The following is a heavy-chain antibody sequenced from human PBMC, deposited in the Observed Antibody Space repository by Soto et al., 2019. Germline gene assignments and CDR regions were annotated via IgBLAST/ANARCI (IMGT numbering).Heavy chain of an antibody. J-gene: IGHJ4*02. CDR3: ARDRLVTGTDYYFDY. Sequence: SLRLTCAACGFTFSSYAIHWVRQAPGKGLEWVAVISYDGSNKDYADSVKGRFTISRDNSKNTLYLQMNSLRAEDTAVYYCARDRLVTGTDYYFDYGGQGTLVTVSS. CDR1: GFTFSSYA. D-gene: IGHD1-20*01. CDR2: ISYDGSNK. V-gene: IGHV3-30-3*01.